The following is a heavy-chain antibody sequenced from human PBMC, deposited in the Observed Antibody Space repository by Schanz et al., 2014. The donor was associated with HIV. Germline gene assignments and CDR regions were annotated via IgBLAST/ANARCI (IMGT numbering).Heavy chain of an antibody. Sequence: QVQLVQSGPDVKKPGASVKVSCKASGYTFTGYYMHWVRQAPGQGLEWMGWINPNSGGTNYAQKFQGRVTMTRDTSISTAYMELTRLRYDDTAVYYCAKSRFQLHWFDSWGQGTLVTVSS. V-gene: IGHV1-2*02. CDR1: GYTFTGYY. CDR2: INPNSGGT. D-gene: IGHD2-2*01. CDR3: AKSRFQLHWFDS. J-gene: IGHJ5*01.